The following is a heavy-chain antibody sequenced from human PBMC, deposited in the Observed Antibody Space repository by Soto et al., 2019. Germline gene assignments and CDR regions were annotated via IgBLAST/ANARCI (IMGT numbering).Heavy chain of an antibody. J-gene: IGHJ4*02. CDR1: GYTFTSYA. V-gene: IGHV1-3*01. CDR2: INAGNGNT. CDR3: SRGPRHRTYSSGWYPFYYIDY. D-gene: IGHD6-19*01. Sequence: ASVKVSCKASGYTFTSYAMHWVRQAPGQRLEWMGWINAGNGNTKYSQEFQGRVTITRDTSASTAYMELSSLRSEDTAVYYCSRGPRHRTYSSGWYPFYYIDYWGQGTLVTVSS.